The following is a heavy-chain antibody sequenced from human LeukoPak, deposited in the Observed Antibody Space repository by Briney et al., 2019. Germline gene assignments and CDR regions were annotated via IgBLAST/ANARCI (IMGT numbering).Heavy chain of an antibody. J-gene: IGHJ4*02. CDR2: ISGSGGST. V-gene: IGHV3-23*01. Sequence: GGSLRLSCAASGFTFSSYAMSWVRQAPGKGLEWVSAISGSGGSTNYADSVKGRFTISRDNSKNTLYLQMNSLRAEDTAVYYCAKNSGSYSFFDYWGQGTLVTVSS. CDR1: GFTFSSYA. D-gene: IGHD3-10*01. CDR3: AKNSGSYSFFDY.